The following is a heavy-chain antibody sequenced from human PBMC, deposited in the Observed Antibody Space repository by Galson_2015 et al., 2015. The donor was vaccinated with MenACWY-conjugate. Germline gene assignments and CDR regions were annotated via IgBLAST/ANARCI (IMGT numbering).Heavy chain of an antibody. V-gene: IGHV1-46*01. CDR3: VREYRGGSFDY. Sequence: SVKVSCKASEYTFTTYYMHWVRQAPGQGLEWMGIIRPSGDDGTTYAQKFQGRVTMTRDTSTSTVYMDLSSLRSEDTAVYYCVREYRGGSFDYWGQGTLVTVSS. CDR2: IRPSGDDGT. D-gene: IGHD1-26*01. J-gene: IGHJ4*02. CDR1: EYTFTTYY.